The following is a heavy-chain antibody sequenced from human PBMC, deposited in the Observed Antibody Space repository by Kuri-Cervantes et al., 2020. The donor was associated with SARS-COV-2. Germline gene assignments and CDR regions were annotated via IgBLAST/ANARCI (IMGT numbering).Heavy chain of an antibody. J-gene: IGHJ4*02. D-gene: IGHD3/OR15-3a*01. CDR3: ARGFWTGFLFDS. Sequence: SETLSLTCTGSGGSISSSSYYWGWIRQPPGKGLEWIGSIYYSGSTYYNPSPKSRVTISIDMTNNQFFLNLKGASAADTAVYYCARGFWTGFLFDSWGQGSLVTVSS. V-gene: IGHV4-39*07. CDR1: GGSISSSSYY. CDR2: IYYSGST.